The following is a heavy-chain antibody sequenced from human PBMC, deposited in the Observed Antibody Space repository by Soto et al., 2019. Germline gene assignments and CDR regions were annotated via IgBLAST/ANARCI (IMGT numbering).Heavy chain of an antibody. D-gene: IGHD2-21*01. Sequence: GGSLRLSCAASGFTFSSYWMHWVRQAPGKGLVWVSRINSDGSSTSYADSVKGRFTISRDNAKNTLYLQMNSLRAEDTAVYYCAKRKLLDYSGMDVWGQGTTVTVSS. CDR1: GFTFSSYW. CDR3: AKRKLLDYSGMDV. CDR2: INSDGSST. V-gene: IGHV3-74*01. J-gene: IGHJ6*02.